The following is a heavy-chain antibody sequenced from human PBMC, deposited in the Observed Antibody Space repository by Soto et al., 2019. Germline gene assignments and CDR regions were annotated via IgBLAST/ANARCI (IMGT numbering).Heavy chain of an antibody. V-gene: IGHV1-46*01. J-gene: IGHJ4*02. Sequence: QVQLVQSGAEVKKPGASVKVSCKASGYTFTSTWMHWVRQAPGQGLEWMGIINPYGGAATYVEKFQGRVTMTRDTSPATAQMALSSLRSEDTAMYYCARDRSRSSPYRWLAYWGAGTQVTVSA. D-gene: IGHD1-26*01. CDR3: ARDRSRSSPYRWLAY. CDR1: GYTFTSTW. CDR2: INPYGGAA.